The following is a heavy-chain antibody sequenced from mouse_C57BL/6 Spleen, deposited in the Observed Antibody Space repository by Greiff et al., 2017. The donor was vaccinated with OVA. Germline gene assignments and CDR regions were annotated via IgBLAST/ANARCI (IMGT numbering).Heavy chain of an antibody. CDR3: ARRDYDGWNFDY. D-gene: IGHD2-4*01. CDR2: ISSGSSTI. Sequence: EVKLQESGGGLVKPGGSLKLSCAASGFTFSDYGMHWVRQAPEKGLEWVAYISSGSSTIYYADTVKGRFTISRDNAKNTLFLQMTSLRSEDTAMYYCARRDYDGWNFDYWGQGTTLTVSS. V-gene: IGHV5-17*01. J-gene: IGHJ2*01. CDR1: GFTFSDYG.